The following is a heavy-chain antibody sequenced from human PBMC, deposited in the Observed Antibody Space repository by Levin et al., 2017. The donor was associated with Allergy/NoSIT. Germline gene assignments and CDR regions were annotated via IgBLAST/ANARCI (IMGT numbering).Heavy chain of an antibody. Sequence: GGSLRLSCVGSGFIFSDYAISWVRQAPGQGLEWVSSITGNGDKTYYTDSVKGRFTISSDNFKKTLYLQMNNLRAEDAVVYYALFSSTTWKEGFDVWGQGTMVAVSS. J-gene: IGHJ3*01. V-gene: IGHV3-23*01. CDR2: ITGNGDKT. CDR1: GFIFSDYA. D-gene: IGHD2-2*01. CDR3: LFSSTTWKEGFDV.